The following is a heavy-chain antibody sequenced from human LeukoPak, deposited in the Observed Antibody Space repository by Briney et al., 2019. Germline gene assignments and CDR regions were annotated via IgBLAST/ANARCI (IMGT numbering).Heavy chain of an antibody. D-gene: IGHD1-26*01. CDR1: GFSFRRYD. CDR2: TSYDGTSE. CDR3: ARAKGLAGSYLDNWFDP. Sequence: GGSLRLSCAASGFSFRRYDMHWVRQAPGKGLEWVAATSYDGTSELYADFVKGRFSISRDNSRNTLPLQMDTLRPEDTAIYYCARAKGLAGSYLDNWFDPWGQGTRVIVSS. V-gene: IGHV3-30*04. J-gene: IGHJ5*02.